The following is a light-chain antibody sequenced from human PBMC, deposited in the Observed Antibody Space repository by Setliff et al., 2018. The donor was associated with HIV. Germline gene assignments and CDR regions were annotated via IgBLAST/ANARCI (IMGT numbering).Light chain of an antibody. CDR3: SSFTSTSTYV. CDR1: SSDVGANNF. Sequence: QSALTQPASVSGSPGQSITISCTGTSSDVGANNFVSWYQQHPGEAPKLMISEVSNRPSGVSNRFSGSKSGNTASLTISGLQAEDEAHYYCSSFTSTSTYVFGTGTKVTVL. V-gene: IGLV2-14*03. J-gene: IGLJ1*01. CDR2: EVS.